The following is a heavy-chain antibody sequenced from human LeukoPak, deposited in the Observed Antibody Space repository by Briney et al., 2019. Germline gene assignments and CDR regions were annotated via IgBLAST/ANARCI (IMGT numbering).Heavy chain of an antibody. Sequence: GASVKVSCKASGYTFTSYGISWVRQAPGQGLEWMGWISAYNGNTNYAQKLQGRVIMTTDTSTSTAYMELRSLRSDDTAVYYCARGSRYYYGSGSYYASDAFDIWGQGTMVTVSS. CDR3: ARGSRYYYGSGSYYASDAFDI. CDR1: GYTFTSYG. V-gene: IGHV1-18*01. D-gene: IGHD3-10*01. CDR2: ISAYNGNT. J-gene: IGHJ3*02.